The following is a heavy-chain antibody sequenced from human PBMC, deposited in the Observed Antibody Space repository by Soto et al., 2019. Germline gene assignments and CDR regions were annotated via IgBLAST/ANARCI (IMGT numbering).Heavy chain of an antibody. J-gene: IGHJ6*03. V-gene: IGHV4-39*01. CDR3: ARGGTYYYYYYMDV. CDR2: IYYSGST. CDR1: GGSISSSSYY. D-gene: IGHD3-16*01. Sequence: SETLSLTCTVSGGSISSSSYYWGWIRQPPGKGLEWIGSIYYSGSTYYNPSLKSRVTISVETSKNQFSLKLSSVTAADTAVYYCARGGTYYYYYYMDVWGKGTTVTVSS.